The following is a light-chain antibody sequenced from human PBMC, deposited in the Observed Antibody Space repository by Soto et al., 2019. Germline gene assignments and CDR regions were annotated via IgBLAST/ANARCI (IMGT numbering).Light chain of an antibody. Sequence: VMTQSPASLSASPGERVTLSCRASQSVSSSYLAWYQQKPGQAPRLLIYGASNRATGIPDRFSGSGSGTDFTLTISRLEPEDFAVYYCQQYGSSGTFGQGTKV. CDR2: GAS. J-gene: IGKJ1*01. CDR3: QQYGSSGT. CDR1: QSVSSSY. V-gene: IGKV3-20*01.